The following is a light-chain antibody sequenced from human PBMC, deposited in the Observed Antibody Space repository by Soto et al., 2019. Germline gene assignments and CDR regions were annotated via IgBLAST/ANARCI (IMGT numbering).Light chain of an antibody. V-gene: IGKV3-11*01. J-gene: IGKJ4*01. Sequence: EIVLKQAPATLPFPPDKIATLSCRASQSVSSYLAWYQQKPGQAPRLLIYDASNRATGIPARFSGSGSGTDFTLTISSLEPADFAVYYCQQRSNWLTFGGGTKVEIK. CDR1: QSVSSY. CDR2: DAS. CDR3: QQRSNWLT.